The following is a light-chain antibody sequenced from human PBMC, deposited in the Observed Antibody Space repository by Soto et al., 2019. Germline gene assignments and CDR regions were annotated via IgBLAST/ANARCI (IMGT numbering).Light chain of an antibody. J-gene: IGKJ1*01. CDR3: LQHNSYPPLM. Sequence: DIQMTQSPSSLSASVGDRVTITCRASQGISNDLGWFQQKPGKAPKRLIYAASSLQSGVPSRFSGSGYGTEFTHTISSLQPEDFATYYSLQHNSYPPLMFGQGTNQEIQ. CDR1: QGISND. CDR2: AAS. V-gene: IGKV1-17*01.